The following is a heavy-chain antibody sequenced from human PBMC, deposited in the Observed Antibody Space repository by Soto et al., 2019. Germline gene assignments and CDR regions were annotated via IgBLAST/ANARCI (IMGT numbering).Heavy chain of an antibody. D-gene: IGHD3-10*01. CDR1: GYTFTSYG. CDR2: ISAYNGNT. J-gene: IGHJ6*02. V-gene: IGHV1-18*01. Sequence: GASVKVSCKASGYTFTSYGISWVRQAPGQGLEWMGWISAYNGNTNYAQKLQGRVTMTTDTSTSTAYMELRSLRSDDTAVYYCASGSSLEYYYYGMDVWGQGTTVTVSS. CDR3: ASGSSLEYYYYGMDV.